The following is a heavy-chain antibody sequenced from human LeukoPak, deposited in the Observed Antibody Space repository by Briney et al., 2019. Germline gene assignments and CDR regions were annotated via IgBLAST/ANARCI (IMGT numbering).Heavy chain of an antibody. CDR2: INSDGSST. J-gene: IGHJ4*02. Sequence: GGSLRLSCAASGFTFSNYWMHWVRQAPGKGLVWVSRINSDGSSTSYADSVKGRFTISRDSAKNTLYVQMNSLRVEDTAVYYCARADYYDSSAYSLDFWGQGTLVTVSS. V-gene: IGHV3-74*01. CDR1: GFTFSNYW. D-gene: IGHD3-22*01. CDR3: ARADYYDSSAYSLDF.